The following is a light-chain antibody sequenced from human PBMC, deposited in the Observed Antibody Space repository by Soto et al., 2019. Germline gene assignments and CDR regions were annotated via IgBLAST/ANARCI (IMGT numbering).Light chain of an antibody. J-gene: IGLJ1*01. V-gene: IGLV1-44*01. CDR2: SND. CDR3: SSYTSNSRV. CDR1: TSNIGTNT. Sequence: QSVLTQSPSASGTPGQRVSISCSGSTSNIGTNTVSWYQHVPGTAPKLLIYSNDQRPSAVPGRFSGSKSGTSASLAISGLLSEDEAIYFCSSYTSNSRVFGTGTKVTVL.